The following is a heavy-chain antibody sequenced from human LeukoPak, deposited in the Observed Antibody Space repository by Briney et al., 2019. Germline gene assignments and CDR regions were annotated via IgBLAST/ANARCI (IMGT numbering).Heavy chain of an antibody. CDR3: GKSMDV. V-gene: IGHV3-7*01. CDR2: IKKDGSEK. Sequence: GGSLRLSCAASGFTFGSCWMSWVRQAPGKGLEWVANIKKDGSEKYYVDSVKGRFTISRDNTKNSLYLQMNSLRVEDTAVYYCGKSMDVWGQGTTVTVSS. J-gene: IGHJ6*02. CDR1: GFTFGSCW.